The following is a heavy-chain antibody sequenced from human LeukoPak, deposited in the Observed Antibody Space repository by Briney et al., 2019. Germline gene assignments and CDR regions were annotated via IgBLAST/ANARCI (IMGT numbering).Heavy chain of an antibody. CDR2: IYISGST. CDR1: GGSISSSSYY. CDR3: ASSAYRTSRPYFYYYMGV. Sequence: PSETLSLTCTVSGGSISSSSYYWGWIRQPPGKGLEWIGRIYISGSTNYNPSLKSRVTISVDTSKNQFSLKLSSVTAADTAVYYCASSAYRTSRPYFYYYMGVWGKGTTVTVSS. V-gene: IGHV4-39*07. D-gene: IGHD6-6*01. J-gene: IGHJ6*03.